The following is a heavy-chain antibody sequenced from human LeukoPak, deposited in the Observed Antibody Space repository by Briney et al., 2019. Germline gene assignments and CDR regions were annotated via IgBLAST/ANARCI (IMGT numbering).Heavy chain of an antibody. CDR1: GYTFTGYY. D-gene: IGHD3-22*01. CDR3: ASNYYDSSAQIRDAFDI. V-gene: IGHV1-2*02. CDR2: INPNSGGT. Sequence: GASVKVSCKASGYTFTGYYMHWVRQAPGQGLEWMGWINPNSGGTNYAQKFQGRVTMTRDTSISTAYMELSRLRSDDTAVYYCASNYYDSSAQIRDAFDIWGQGTMVTVSS. J-gene: IGHJ3*02.